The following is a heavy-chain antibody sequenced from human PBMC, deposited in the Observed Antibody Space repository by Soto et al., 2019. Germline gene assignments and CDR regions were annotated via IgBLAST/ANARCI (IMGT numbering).Heavy chain of an antibody. CDR1: GYTFTTYV. CDR3: AREGEMPYYYYGLDV. J-gene: IGHJ6*02. D-gene: IGHD3-16*01. V-gene: IGHV1-18*01. Sequence: QVQLVQSGAEVRKPGASVKVSCKASGYTFTTYVISWVRQAPGQGLEWMGWISGYNGHTKYAQKFQGRVTMTTDTSTSTVYRDLRSLRSDDTAVYYCAREGEMPYYYYGLDVWGQGTTVTVSS. CDR2: ISGYNGHT.